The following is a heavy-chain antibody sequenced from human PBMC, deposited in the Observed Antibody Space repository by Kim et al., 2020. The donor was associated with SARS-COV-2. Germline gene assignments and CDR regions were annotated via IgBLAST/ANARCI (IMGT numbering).Heavy chain of an antibody. V-gene: IGHV4-4*07. J-gene: IGHJ4*01. CDR1: GGSISSYY. D-gene: IGHD5-12*01. CDR3: ARDQFAGDIVATTFDY. CDR2: IYTSGST. Sequence: SETLSLTCTVSGGSISSYYWSWIRQSAGKGLEWIGRIYTSGSTNYNPSLKSRVTMSVDTSKNQFSLKLSSVSAADTAVYYCARDQFAGDIVATTFDYWGYGTPGTVSS.